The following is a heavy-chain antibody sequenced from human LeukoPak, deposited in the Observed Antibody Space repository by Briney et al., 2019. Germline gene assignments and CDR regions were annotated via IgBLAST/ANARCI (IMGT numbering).Heavy chain of an antibody. CDR3: ARDQDVVVVPAAMRNHYYYYMDV. CDR1: GGSISSGDYY. V-gene: IGHV4-61*02. J-gene: IGHJ6*03. D-gene: IGHD2-2*01. Sequence: TLSLTCTVSGGSISSGDYYWSWIRQPAGKGLEWIGRIYTSGSTNYNPSLKSRVTISVDTSKNQFSLKLSSVTAADTAVYYCARDQDVVVVPAAMRNHYYYYMDVWGKGTTVTVSS. CDR2: IYTSGST.